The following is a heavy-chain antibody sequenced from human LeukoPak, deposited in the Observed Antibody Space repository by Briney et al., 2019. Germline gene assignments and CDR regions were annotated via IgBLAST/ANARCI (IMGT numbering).Heavy chain of an antibody. V-gene: IGHV3-21*01. Sequence: GGSLRLSCAASGFTFSSYSMNWVRQAPGKGLEWVSSISSSSSYIYYADSVKCRFTISRDNAKNSLYLQMNSLRAEDTAVYYCARGAINYYDSSAHHQAADYWGQGTLVTVSS. CDR2: ISSSSSYI. J-gene: IGHJ4*02. D-gene: IGHD3-22*01. CDR3: ARGAINYYDSSAHHQAADY. CDR1: GFTFSSYS.